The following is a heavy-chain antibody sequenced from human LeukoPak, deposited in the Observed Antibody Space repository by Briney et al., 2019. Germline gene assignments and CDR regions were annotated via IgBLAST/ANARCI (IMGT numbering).Heavy chain of an antibody. D-gene: IGHD1-26*01. CDR3: ARRALFEWELLTWDY. V-gene: IGHV3-23*01. J-gene: IGHJ4*02. CDR1: GFTFSSYA. Sequence: GGSLRLSCAASGFTFSSYAMSWVRQAPGRGLEWVSAISGSGGSTYYADSVKGRFTISRDNSKNTLYLQMNSLRAEDTAVYYCARRALFEWELLTWDYWGQGTLVTVSS. CDR2: ISGSGGST.